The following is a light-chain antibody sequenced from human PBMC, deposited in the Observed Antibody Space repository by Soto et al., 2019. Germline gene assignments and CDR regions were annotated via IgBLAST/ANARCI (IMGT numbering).Light chain of an antibody. CDR2: AAS. CDR1: QSISTY. Sequence: DVQQTQSPSPLSSSVGAIFAITFVASQSISTYLNWYQQKPGKAPKVLIYAASNLQSGVPPRFSGSGSGTDFTLTISSLQPEDVATYFCQQSYRTPITFGQGTRLEIK. J-gene: IGKJ5*01. CDR3: QQSYRTPIT. V-gene: IGKV1-39*01.